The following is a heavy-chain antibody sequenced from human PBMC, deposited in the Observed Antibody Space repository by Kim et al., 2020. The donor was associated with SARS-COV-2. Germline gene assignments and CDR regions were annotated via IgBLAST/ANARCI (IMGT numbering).Heavy chain of an antibody. Sequence: GGSLRLSCAASGFAFSRYSFHWVRQRPGKGLEWVSSISGSGAYIFAADSLQGRFTISRDNAKNSLSLQMNSLSGEDTAVYYCARASRGDRSSWYLFDCWGQGALVTVSS. V-gene: IGHV3-21*01. CDR2: ISGSGAYI. J-gene: IGHJ4*02. D-gene: IGHD2-2*01. CDR1: GFAFSRYS. CDR3: ARASRGDRSSWYLFDC.